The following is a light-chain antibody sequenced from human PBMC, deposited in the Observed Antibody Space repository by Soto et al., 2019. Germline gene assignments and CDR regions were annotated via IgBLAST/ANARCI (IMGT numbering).Light chain of an antibody. CDR2: EVS. J-gene: IGLJ2*01. Sequence: QSALTQPASVSGSPGQSITISCTGSSSDVGGYKYVSWYQQHPGKAPKLMIFEVSNRPSGVSNRFSGSKSGNTASLTISELQAEDEGDYYCCSYTVGTTLVCGGGTKVTVL. CDR3: CSYTVGTTLV. CDR1: SSDVGGYKY. V-gene: IGLV2-14*01.